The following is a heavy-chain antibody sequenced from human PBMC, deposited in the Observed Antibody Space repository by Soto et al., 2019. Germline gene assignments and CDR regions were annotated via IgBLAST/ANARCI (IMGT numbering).Heavy chain of an antibody. Sequence: EVQLVESGGGLIQPGGSLRLSCAVSGFTVSNNYMSWVRQAPGKGLEGVSVIYSGGYTAYGDSVKGRFTISRDNSKNTLSPQITRVRAEAPGVFYCATGPGGGGYWGQGTLVTVSS. V-gene: IGHV3-53*01. CDR1: GFTVSNNY. J-gene: IGHJ4*02. D-gene: IGHD3-10*01. CDR2: IYSGGYT. CDR3: ATGPGGGGY.